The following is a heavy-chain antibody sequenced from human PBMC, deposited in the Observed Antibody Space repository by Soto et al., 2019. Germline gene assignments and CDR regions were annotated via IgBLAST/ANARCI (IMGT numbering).Heavy chain of an antibody. J-gene: IGHJ3*02. Sequence: QVQLVQSGAEVKKPGASVKVSCKASGYTFTGYHMHWVRQAPGQGLEWMGWINPNSGGTNYAQKFKGRVTMTRDTSLITAWMELSRLSSDDTAVYYCSSSRGEWELGIDGAFDIWGQWTMVSVS. V-gene: IGHV1-2*02. CDR2: INPNSGGT. CDR1: GYTFTGYH. D-gene: IGHD1-26*01. CDR3: SSSRGEWELGIDGAFDI.